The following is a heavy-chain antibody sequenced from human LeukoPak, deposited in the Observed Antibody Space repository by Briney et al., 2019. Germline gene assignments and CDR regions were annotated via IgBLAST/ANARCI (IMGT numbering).Heavy chain of an antibody. D-gene: IGHD1-26*01. V-gene: IGHV3-64*01. Sequence: PGGSLRLSCAASGFTFSSYAMHWVRQAPGKGLEYVSSISRNGHYTYYANSVKGRFTISRDNSKNTLYLQMGSLRAEDMAVYYCARGAGATPESYNAFDIWGQGTMVTVSS. CDR3: ARGAGATPESYNAFDI. J-gene: IGHJ3*02. CDR1: GFTFSSYA. CDR2: ISRNGHYT.